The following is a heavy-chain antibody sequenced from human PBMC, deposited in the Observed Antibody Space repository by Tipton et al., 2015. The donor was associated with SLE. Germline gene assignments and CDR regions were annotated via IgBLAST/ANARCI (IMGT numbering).Heavy chain of an antibody. Sequence: TLSLTCTVSGDSISDYYWTWIRQLPGKGLEWIGYIYYSGNTYYNPSLGSRLTISVDTSKDQFSLRLTSVTAADTAVYYCARATDWNLSPDVWGKGTTVTVSS. J-gene: IGHJ6*04. V-gene: IGHV4-31*03. CDR1: GDSISDYY. CDR2: IYYSGNT. CDR3: ARATDWNLSPDV. D-gene: IGHD1-7*01.